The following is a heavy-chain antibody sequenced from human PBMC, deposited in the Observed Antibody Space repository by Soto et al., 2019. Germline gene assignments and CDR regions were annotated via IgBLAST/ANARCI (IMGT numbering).Heavy chain of an antibody. CDR2: IFHGGDT. CDR1: DDSFKYSY. D-gene: IGHD6-6*01. V-gene: IGHV4-59*01. J-gene: IGHJ4*02. Sequence: SETLSLTCTVSDDSFKYSYWSWIRQPPGKGLECIGYIFHGGDTNYNPSLKSRVTLSLDTSKNQFSLTLTSVTAADTAVYYCARTARRFDFWGQGILVTV. CDR3: ARTARRFDF.